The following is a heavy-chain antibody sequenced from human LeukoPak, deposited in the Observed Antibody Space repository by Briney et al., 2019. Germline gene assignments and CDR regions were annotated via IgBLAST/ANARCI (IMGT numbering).Heavy chain of an antibody. D-gene: IGHD7-27*01. J-gene: IGHJ4*02. CDR2: INHSGST. V-gene: IGHV4-34*01. CDR3: ASLPRTGARFVY. Sequence: PSETLSLTCAVYGGSFSGYYWSWIRQPPGKGLEWIGEINHSGSTNYNPSLKSRVTISVDTSKNQFSLKLSSVTAADTAVYYCASLPRTGARFVYWGQGTLVTVSS. CDR1: GGSFSGYY.